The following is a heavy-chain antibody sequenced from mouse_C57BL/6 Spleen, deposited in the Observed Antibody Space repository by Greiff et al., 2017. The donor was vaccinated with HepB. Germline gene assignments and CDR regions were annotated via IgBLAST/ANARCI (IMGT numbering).Heavy chain of an antibody. CDR3: ARTNYYGSSYRYFDV. Sequence: EVKLVESGGGLVKPGGSLKLSCAASGFTFSDYGMHWVRQAPEKGLEWVAYISSGSSTIYYADTVKGRFTISRDNAKNTLFLQMTRLRSEDTAMYYCARTNYYGSSYRYFDVWGTGTTVTVSS. CDR1: GFTFSDYG. J-gene: IGHJ1*03. CDR2: ISSGSSTI. V-gene: IGHV5-17*01. D-gene: IGHD1-1*01.